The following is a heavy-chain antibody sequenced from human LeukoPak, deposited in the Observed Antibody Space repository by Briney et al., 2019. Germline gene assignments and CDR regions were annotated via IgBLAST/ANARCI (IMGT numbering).Heavy chain of an antibody. CDR3: AAPPPGDY. CDR2: INPDSGAT. V-gene: IGHV1-2*02. J-gene: IGHJ4*02. D-gene: IGHD7-27*01. CDR1: GYTFTDYY. Sequence: ASMRVSCKASGYTFTDYYVNWVRQAPGQGLEWMGWINPDSGATNYAQKFQDRVTMTSDTSISTAYMELSSLTSDDTAVYYCAAPPPGDYWGQGTLVTVSS.